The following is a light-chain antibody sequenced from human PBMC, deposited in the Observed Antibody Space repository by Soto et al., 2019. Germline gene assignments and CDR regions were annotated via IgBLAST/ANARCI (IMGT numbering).Light chain of an antibody. CDR3: QQYGSFSIT. V-gene: IGKV3-20*01. CDR1: QSVSSTY. CDR2: GAS. J-gene: IGKJ5*01. Sequence: ENVLTQSPGTLSLSPGERATLSCRASQSVSSTYLAWYQQKPGQAPRLLIYGASSRATGIPDRFSGSGSGTDFTLTISRPEPEDFAVYYCQQYGSFSITFGQGTRLEIK.